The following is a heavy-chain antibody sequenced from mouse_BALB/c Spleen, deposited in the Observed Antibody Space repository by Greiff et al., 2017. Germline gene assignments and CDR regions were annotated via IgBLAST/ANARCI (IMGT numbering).Heavy chain of an antibody. CDR3: ARGGSYYDYPFAY. D-gene: IGHD2-4*01. CDR1: GFTFSSYA. CDR2: ISSGGST. J-gene: IGHJ3*01. V-gene: IGHV5-6-5*01. Sequence: EVKLMESGGGLVKPGGSLKLSCAASGFTFSSYAMSWVRQTPEKRLEWVASISSGGSTYYPDSVKGRLTISRDNARNILYLQMSRLRSEDTAMYYCARGGSYYDYPFAYWGQGTLVTVSA.